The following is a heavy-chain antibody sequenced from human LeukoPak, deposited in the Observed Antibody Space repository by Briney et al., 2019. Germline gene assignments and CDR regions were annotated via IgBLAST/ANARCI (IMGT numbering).Heavy chain of an antibody. D-gene: IGHD5-24*01. CDR2: ISYDGSNK. CDR1: EFTFSSYA. Sequence: GGSLRLSCAASEFTFSSYAMHWVRQAPGKGLEWVAVISYDGSNKYYADSVKGRFTISRDNSKNTLYLQMSSLRAEDTAVYYCAGRGGRWLQPAVELNIDYWGQGTLVTVSS. CDR3: AGRGGRWLQPAVELNIDY. V-gene: IGHV3-30*04. J-gene: IGHJ4*02.